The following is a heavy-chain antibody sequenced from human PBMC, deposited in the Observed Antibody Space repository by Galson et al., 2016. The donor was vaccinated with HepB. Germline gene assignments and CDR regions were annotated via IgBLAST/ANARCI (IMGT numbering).Heavy chain of an antibody. CDR2: ISSGGST. CDR1: GGSISGYY. V-gene: IGHV4-59*01. CDR3: ARGRGYAPDWFDP. Sequence: APLSLTCTVSGGSISGYYWTWIRQPPGKGLEWIGYISSGGSTDYDPSLESRVTLLIDMSKNQFSLRLGSLTAADAAFYYCARGRGYAPDWFDPWGQGTLVTVSS. D-gene: IGHD1-26*01. J-gene: IGHJ5*02.